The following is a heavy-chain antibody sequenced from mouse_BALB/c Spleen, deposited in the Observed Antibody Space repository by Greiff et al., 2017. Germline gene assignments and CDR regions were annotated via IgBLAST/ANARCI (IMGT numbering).Heavy chain of an antibody. CDR2: IRLKSNNYAT. V-gene: IGHV6-6*02. D-gene: IGHD1-1*01. CDR1: GFTFSNYW. J-gene: IGHJ2*01. CDR3: TRGITTVVADY. Sequence: EVNVVESGGGLVQPGGSMKLSCVASGFTFSNYWMNWVRQSPEKGLEWVAEIRLKSNNYATHYAESVKGRFTISRDDSKSSVYLQMNNLRAEDTGIYYCTRGITTVVADYWGQGTTLTVSS.